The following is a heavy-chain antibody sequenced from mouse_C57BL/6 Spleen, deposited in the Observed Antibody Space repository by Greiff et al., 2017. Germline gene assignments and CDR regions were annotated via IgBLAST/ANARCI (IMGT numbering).Heavy chain of an antibody. CDR1: GYSITSGYY. Sequence: EVKLEESGPGLVKPSQSLSLTCSVTGYSITSGYYWNWIRQFPGNKLEWRGYISYDGSNKYNPSLKNRITITRDTSKNQLFLQLNSLTTEDTATYYCARDLRGYDWYFDVWGTGTTVTVSS. CDR3: ARDLRGYDWYFDV. CDR2: ISYDGSN. D-gene: IGHD2-2*01. V-gene: IGHV3-6*01. J-gene: IGHJ1*03.